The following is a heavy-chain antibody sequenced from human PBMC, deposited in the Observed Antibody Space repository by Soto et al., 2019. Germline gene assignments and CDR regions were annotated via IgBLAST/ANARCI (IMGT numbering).Heavy chain of an antibody. V-gene: IGHV3-33*08. Sequence: VQLVESGGGLVQPGGSLRLSCAASGFTFSSYGMHWVRQAPGKGLEWVAVIWYDGSNKYYADSVKGRFTISRDNSKNTLYLQMNSLRAEDTAVYYCARARYSSSWYRSAFDIWGQGTMVTVSS. CDR3: ARARYSSSWYRSAFDI. CDR1: GFTFSSYG. D-gene: IGHD6-13*01. CDR2: IWYDGSNK. J-gene: IGHJ3*02.